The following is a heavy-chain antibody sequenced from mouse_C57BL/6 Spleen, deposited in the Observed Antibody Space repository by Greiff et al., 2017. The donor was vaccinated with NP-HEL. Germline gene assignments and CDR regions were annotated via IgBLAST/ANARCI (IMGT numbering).Heavy chain of an antibody. V-gene: IGHV1-50*01. J-gene: IGHJ3*01. CDR1: GYTFTSYW. CDR2: IDPSDSYT. Sequence: QVQLQHPGAELVKPGASVKLSCKASGYTFTSYWMQWVKQRPGQGLEWIGEIDPSDSYTNYNQKFKGKATLTVDTSSSTAYMQLSSLTSEDSAVYYCARWKGFFAYWGQGTLVTVSA. CDR3: ARWKGFFAY.